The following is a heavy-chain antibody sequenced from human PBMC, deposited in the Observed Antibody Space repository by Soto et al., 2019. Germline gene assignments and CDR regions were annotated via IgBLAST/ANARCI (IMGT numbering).Heavy chain of an antibody. V-gene: IGHV4-30-4*01. Sequence: SETLSLTCTVSGGSISSGDYYWSWIRQPPGKGLEWIGYIYYSGSTYYNPSLKSRVTISVDTSKNQFSLKLSSVTAADTAVYYCARASYCGGDCYSGSWFDPWGQGTLVTVS. CDR3: ARASYCGGDCYSGSWFDP. CDR2: IYYSGST. J-gene: IGHJ5*02. CDR1: GGSISSGDYY. D-gene: IGHD2-21*02.